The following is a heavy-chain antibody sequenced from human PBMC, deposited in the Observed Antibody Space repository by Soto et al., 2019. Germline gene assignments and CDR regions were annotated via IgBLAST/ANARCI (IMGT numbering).Heavy chain of an antibody. CDR3: ATGATTVTYVDY. V-gene: IGHV1-3*01. Sequence: VKVSCKASGYSFTSYTVHWVRQAPGQSLECMGWINAGNGNTKYPQKFQDRVTITRDTSTNTAYMELSSLRSEDTAVYYCATGATTVTYVDYWGQGTLVTVSS. D-gene: IGHD4-17*01. J-gene: IGHJ4*02. CDR2: INAGNGNT. CDR1: GYSFTSYT.